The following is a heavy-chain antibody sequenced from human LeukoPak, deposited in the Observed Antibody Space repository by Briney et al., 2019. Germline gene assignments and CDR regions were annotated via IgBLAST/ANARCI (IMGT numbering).Heavy chain of an antibody. D-gene: IGHD2-2*01. Sequence: GGSLRLSCAASGFTFSSYWMHWVRQAPGKGLVWVSRINSDGSSTNYADSVKGRLTISRDNAKNTLYLQINSLRAEDTAVYYCAREAQYCSRTSCYGYFDYWGQGTLVTVSS. J-gene: IGHJ4*02. CDR3: AREAQYCSRTSCYGYFDY. CDR1: GFTFSSYW. CDR2: INSDGSST. V-gene: IGHV3-74*01.